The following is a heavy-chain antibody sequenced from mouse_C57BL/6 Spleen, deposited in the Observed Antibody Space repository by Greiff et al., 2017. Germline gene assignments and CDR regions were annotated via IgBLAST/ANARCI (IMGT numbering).Heavy chain of an antibody. Sequence: QVQLQQSGAELVRPGASVTLSCKASGYTFTDYEMHWVKQTPVHGLEWIGAIDPETGGTAYNQKFKGKARLTADKSSSTAYVELRSLTSEDSAVYYCTRDYGSSCFACWGQGTLVTVAA. CDR1: GYTFTDYE. J-gene: IGHJ3*01. D-gene: IGHD1-1*01. V-gene: IGHV1-15*01. CDR3: TRDYGSSCFAC. CDR2: IDPETGGT.